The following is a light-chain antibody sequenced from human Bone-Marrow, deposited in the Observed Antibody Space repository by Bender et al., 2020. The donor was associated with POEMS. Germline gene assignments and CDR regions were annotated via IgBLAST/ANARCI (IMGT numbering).Light chain of an antibody. CDR3: CSYTGSTTLWV. Sequence: QSTLTQPPSASGTPGQWVTIPCSGSSSNIGSNTVNWYQQLPGTAPKLLIYRNNQRPSGVPDRFSGSKSGNTASLTISGLQAEDEADYFCCSYTGSTTLWVFGGGTKLTVL. J-gene: IGLJ3*02. V-gene: IGLV1-44*01. CDR1: SSNIGSNT. CDR2: RNN.